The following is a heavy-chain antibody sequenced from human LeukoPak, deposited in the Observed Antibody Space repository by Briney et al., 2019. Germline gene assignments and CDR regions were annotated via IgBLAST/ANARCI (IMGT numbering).Heavy chain of an antibody. CDR1: GGSFSGYY. Sequence: PSETLSLTCAVYGGSFSGYYWSWIRQPPGKGLEWMGEINHSGSTNYNPSLKSRVTISVDTSKNQFSLKLSSVTAADTAVYYCARNTYYYDSSGFQHWGQGTLVTVSS. J-gene: IGHJ1*01. D-gene: IGHD3-22*01. CDR3: ARNTYYYDSSGFQH. V-gene: IGHV4-34*01. CDR2: INHSGST.